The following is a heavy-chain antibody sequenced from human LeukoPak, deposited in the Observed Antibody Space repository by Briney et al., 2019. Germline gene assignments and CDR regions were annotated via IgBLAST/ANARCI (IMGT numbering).Heavy chain of an antibody. V-gene: IGHV4-39*01. Sequence: SETLSLTRTVSGGSISSSSYYWGWVRQPPGKGLEWIGSINYSGTTYYNPSLKSRVTISVDTSNNQFSLKLNSVTAADTAVYYCAAPYSASLCYDYWGQGTLVTVSS. CDR2: INYSGTT. CDR3: AAPYSASLCYDY. CDR1: GGSISSSSYY. J-gene: IGHJ4*02. D-gene: IGHD6-6*01.